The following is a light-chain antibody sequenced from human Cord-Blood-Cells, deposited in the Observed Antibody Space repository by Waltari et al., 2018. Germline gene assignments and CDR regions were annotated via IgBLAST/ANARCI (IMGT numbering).Light chain of an antibody. CDR3: SSYTSSSTS. CDR2: DVS. Sequence: QSALTQPASVSGSPGQSITISCTGTSSDVGGYNYVSWYQQHPGKAPKLMIYDVSKRPSGVSNRFSGSKSGNTASLTISVLQAEDEADYYCSSYTSSSTSFGTGTKVTVL. V-gene: IGLV2-14*01. J-gene: IGLJ1*01. CDR1: SSDVGGYNY.